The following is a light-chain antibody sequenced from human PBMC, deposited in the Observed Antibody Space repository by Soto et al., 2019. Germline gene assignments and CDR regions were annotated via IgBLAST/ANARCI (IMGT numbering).Light chain of an antibody. Sequence: EIVLTQSPGTLSLSPGERATLSCRASQSVSSSYLAWYQQKPGQAPRLLIYGASSRPTGIPDRFSGSGSGTDFTLTIARLEPEDFAVYYGQQYGSPLWTFGQGTKVEIK. J-gene: IGKJ1*01. CDR1: QSVSSSY. CDR3: QQYGSPLWT. CDR2: GAS. V-gene: IGKV3-20*01.